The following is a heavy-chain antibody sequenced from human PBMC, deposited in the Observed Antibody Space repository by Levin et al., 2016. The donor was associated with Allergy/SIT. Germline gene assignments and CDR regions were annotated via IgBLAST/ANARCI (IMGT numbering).Heavy chain of an antibody. Sequence: VRQMPGKGLEWIGEINHSGSTNYNPSLKSRVTISVDTSKNQFSLKLSSVTAADTAVYYCARTPKRISSSSWYGFILYYFDYWGQGTLVTVSS. CDR3: ARTPKRISSSSWYGFILYYFDY. D-gene: IGHD6-13*01. CDR2: INHSGST. J-gene: IGHJ4*02. V-gene: IGHV4-34*01.